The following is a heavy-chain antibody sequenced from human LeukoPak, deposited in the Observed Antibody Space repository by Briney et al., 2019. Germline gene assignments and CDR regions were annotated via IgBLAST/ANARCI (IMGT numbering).Heavy chain of an antibody. CDR3: TGGSGWYSPDY. CDR1: GFSFDSYA. D-gene: IGHD6-19*01. J-gene: IGHJ4*02. V-gene: IGHV3-73*01. Sequence: GGSLRLSCAASGFSFDSYAMNWVRQASGKGLEWVGRITSKPNSYATVYAASVKGRFTISSDDSKNTAYLQMNSLKTEDTAVYYCTGGSGWYSPDYWGQGTLVTVSS. CDR2: ITSKPNSYAT.